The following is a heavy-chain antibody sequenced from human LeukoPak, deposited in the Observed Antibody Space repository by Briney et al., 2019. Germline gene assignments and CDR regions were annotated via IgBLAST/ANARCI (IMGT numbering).Heavy chain of an antibody. CDR1: GGSISSGGYY. D-gene: IGHD3-9*01. CDR2: IYYSGST. Sequence: SETLSLTCTASGGSISSGGYYWSWIRQHPGKGLEWIGYIYYSGSTYYNPSLKSRVTISVDTSKNQFSLKLSSVTAADTAVYYCARVSRYDILTGYRGPFDYWGQGTLVTVSS. V-gene: IGHV4-31*03. CDR3: ARVSRYDILTGYRGPFDY. J-gene: IGHJ4*02.